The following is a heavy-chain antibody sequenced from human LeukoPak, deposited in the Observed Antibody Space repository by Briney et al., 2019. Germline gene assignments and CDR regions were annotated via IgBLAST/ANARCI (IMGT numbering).Heavy chain of an antibody. CDR1: GFTFSSYG. D-gene: IGHD6-19*01. CDR3: ARAGIAVDYRGFDY. J-gene: IGHJ4*02. CDR2: ISYDGSNK. V-gene: IGHV3-30*03. Sequence: PGRSLRLSCAASGFTFSSYGMHWVRQGPGKGLEWVAVISYDGSNKYYADSVKGRFTISRDNSENTLYVQMNSLRGEDTAVYYCARAGIAVDYRGFDYWGQGTLVTVSS.